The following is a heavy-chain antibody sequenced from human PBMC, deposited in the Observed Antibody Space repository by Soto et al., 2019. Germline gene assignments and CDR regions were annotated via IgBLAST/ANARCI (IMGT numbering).Heavy chain of an antibody. CDR1: GFTLSSYM. D-gene: IGHD5-12*01. J-gene: IGHJ4*02. V-gene: IGHV3-48*03. CDR3: ARVSVDVPE. Sequence: EVQLVESGGGLVQPGGSLRLSCAASGFTLSSYMMNWVRQAPGQGLEWISYISNSGSSIDYADSVKGRFTVSRDNAKNSLYLQMNSLRAEDTALYYCARVSVDVPEWGQGTLLTVSS. CDR2: ISNSGSSI.